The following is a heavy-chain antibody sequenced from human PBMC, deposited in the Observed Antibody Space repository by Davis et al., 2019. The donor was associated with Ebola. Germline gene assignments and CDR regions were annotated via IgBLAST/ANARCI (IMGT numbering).Heavy chain of an antibody. J-gene: IGHJ6*04. V-gene: IGHV4-59*01. Sequence: SETLSLTCTVSGGSISSYYWSWIRQPPGKGLEWIGYIYYSGSTNYNPSLKSRVTISVDTSKNQFSLKLSSVTAADTAVYYCARDKVAVAGTESYYYGMDVWGKGTTVTVSS. CDR1: GGSISSYY. D-gene: IGHD6-19*01. CDR3: ARDKVAVAGTESYYYGMDV. CDR2: IYYSGST.